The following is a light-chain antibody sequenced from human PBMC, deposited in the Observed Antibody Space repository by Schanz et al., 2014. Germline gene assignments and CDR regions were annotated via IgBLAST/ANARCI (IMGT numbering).Light chain of an antibody. CDR1: SGHSSYD. CDR2: LNSDGSH. V-gene: IGLV4-69*01. CDR3: QTWGTGTQE. Sequence: QLVLTQSPSASASLGASVKLTCTLSSGHSSYDIAWHQQQPEKGPRYLMKLNSDGSHKKGDGIPDRFSGSSSGAERYLTISSLQSDDEADYYCQTWGTGTQEFGGGTKLTVL. J-gene: IGLJ3*02.